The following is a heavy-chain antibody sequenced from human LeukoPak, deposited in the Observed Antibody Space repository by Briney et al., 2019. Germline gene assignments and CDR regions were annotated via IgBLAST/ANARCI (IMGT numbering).Heavy chain of an antibody. D-gene: IGHD2-21*01. Sequence: ASVKVSCKASGLTFSDYFVHWVRQAPGKGLEWMGRVDPEDGKTLYAEKFRGRVTITADTSAVKAYLDLSGLKSEDTAVYYCATVVGWKAYDHWGQGTLVTVSS. J-gene: IGHJ4*02. CDR2: VDPEDGKT. CDR1: GLTFSDYF. CDR3: ATVVGWKAYDH. V-gene: IGHV1-69-2*01.